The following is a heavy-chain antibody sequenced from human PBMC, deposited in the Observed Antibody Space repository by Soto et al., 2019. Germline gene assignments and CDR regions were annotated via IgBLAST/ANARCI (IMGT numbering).Heavy chain of an antibody. CDR2: ISYDEGNK. V-gene: IGHV3-30-3*01. CDR1: GFTFSSYA. D-gene: IGHD3-3*01. Sequence: LRLSCAASGFTFSSYAMHWVRQAPGKGLEWVAVISYDEGNKYYADSVKGRFTISRDSSKNTLSLQMSSLRPEDTAVYYCVRANYDFYGYYYYGMDVWGQGTTVTAP. J-gene: IGHJ6*02. CDR3: VRANYDFYGYYYYGMDV.